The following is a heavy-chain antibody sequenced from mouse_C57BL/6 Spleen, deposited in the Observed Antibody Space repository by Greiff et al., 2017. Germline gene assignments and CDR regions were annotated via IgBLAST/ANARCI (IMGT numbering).Heavy chain of an antibody. CDR3: ARKGGPDYAMDY. J-gene: IGHJ4*01. CDR2: IYPGDGDT. D-gene: IGHD3-3*01. CDR1: GYAFSSSW. V-gene: IGHV1-82*01. Sequence: QVQLKQSGPELVKPGASVKISCKASGYAFSSSWMNWVKQRPGKGLEWIGRIYPGDGDTNYNGKFKGKATLTADKSSSTAYMQLSSLTSEDSAVXFCARKGGPDYAMDYWGQGTSVTVSS.